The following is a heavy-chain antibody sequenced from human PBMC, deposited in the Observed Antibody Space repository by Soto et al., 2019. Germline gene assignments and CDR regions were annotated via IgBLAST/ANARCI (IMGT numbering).Heavy chain of an antibody. Sequence: SETLSLTCTVSGGSISSGGYYWSWIRQHPGKGLEWIGYIYYSGSTYYNPSLKSRVTISVDTSKNQFSLKLSSVTAADTAVYYCARAFSSTSVSISFYYYMDVWGKGTTVTVSS. CDR3: ARAFSSTSVSISFYYYMDV. J-gene: IGHJ6*03. V-gene: IGHV4-31*03. CDR1: GGSISSGGYY. CDR2: IYYSGST. D-gene: IGHD2-2*01.